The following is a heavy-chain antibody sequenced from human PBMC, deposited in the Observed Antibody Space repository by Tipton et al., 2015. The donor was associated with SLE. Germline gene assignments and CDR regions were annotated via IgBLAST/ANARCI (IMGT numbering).Heavy chain of an antibody. CDR2: IYYNGNT. J-gene: IGHJ6*02. D-gene: IGHD5-24*01. CDR3: ATEGDGSANFYYHGIYD. CDR1: GGSISSSGYY. Sequence: TLSLTCSVSGGSISSSGYYWSWIRQRPGKGLEWIGSIYYNGNTNYSPSLDSRVTISLDTSRSRLSLQVRSVTAADTAIYYCATEGDGSANFYYHGIYDWGQGATVTVSS. V-gene: IGHV4-31*03.